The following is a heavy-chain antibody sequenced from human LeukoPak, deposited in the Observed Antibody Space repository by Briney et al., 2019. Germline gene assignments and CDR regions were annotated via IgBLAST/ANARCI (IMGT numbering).Heavy chain of an antibody. Sequence: GESLKISCKGSGYSFTSYWIGWVRQMPGKGLEWMGIIYPGDSDTRYSPSFQGQVTISADKSISTAYLQWSSLKASDTAMYYCARRHCSSTSCFCFDYWGQGTLVTVSS. J-gene: IGHJ4*02. CDR3: ARRHCSSTSCFCFDY. D-gene: IGHD2-2*01. CDR2: IYPGDSDT. CDR1: GYSFTSYW. V-gene: IGHV5-51*01.